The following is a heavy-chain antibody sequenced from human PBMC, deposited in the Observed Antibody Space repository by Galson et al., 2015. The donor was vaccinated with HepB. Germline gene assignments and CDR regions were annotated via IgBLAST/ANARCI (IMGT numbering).Heavy chain of an antibody. D-gene: IGHD6-13*01. V-gene: IGHV6-1*01. CDR3: ARDGGISLAPTKVDAFDI. CDR2: TYHRYRWHC. J-gene: IGHJ3*02. Sequence: CDTFGDSVSSNTAAWNWIRQSPSRGLERLGRTYHRYRWHCDYAPGVTGRIIISAETSKNEFALQLNSVTPEDTAVYYCARDGGISLAPTKVDAFDIWGQGTMVTVSS. CDR1: GDSVSSNTAA.